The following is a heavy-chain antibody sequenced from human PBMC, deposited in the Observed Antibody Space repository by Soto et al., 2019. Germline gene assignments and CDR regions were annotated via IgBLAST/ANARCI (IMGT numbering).Heavy chain of an antibody. D-gene: IGHD1-26*01. V-gene: IGHV2-5*02. CDR3: AHRRGIEGVGRIDY. CDR1: GLSLSTFGVG. CDR2: IYWDDDK. Sequence: QITLKESGPTLVKPTQTLTLTCTFSGLSLSTFGVGVGWIRQPPGKALEWLAIIYWDDDKRYSPSLKSRLTITKDTSKNQVVLTMTNMDPVDTATYYCAHRRGIEGVGRIDYWCQGTLVTVSS. J-gene: IGHJ4*02.